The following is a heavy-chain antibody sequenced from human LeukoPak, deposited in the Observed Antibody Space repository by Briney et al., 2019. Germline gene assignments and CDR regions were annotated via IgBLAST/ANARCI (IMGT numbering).Heavy chain of an antibody. CDR3: ARGRTDYYYYYMDV. D-gene: IGHD1-1*01. Sequence: SETLSLTCAVYGGSFSGYYWSWIRQPPGKGLEWIGEINHSGSTNYNPSLKSRVTISVDTSKNQFSLKLSSVTAADTAVYYCARGRTDYYYYYMDVWAKGPRSPSP. J-gene: IGHJ6*03. V-gene: IGHV4-34*01. CDR1: GGSFSGYY. CDR2: INHSGST.